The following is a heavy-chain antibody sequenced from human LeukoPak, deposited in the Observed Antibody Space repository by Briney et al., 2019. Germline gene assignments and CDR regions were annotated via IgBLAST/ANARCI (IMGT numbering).Heavy chain of an antibody. Sequence: PSETLSLTCTVSGGSISSHYWSWIRQPAGKGLEWIGRIYTSGSTNYNPSLKSRVTISVDTSKNQFSLKLSSVTAADTAVYYCARQERFSNPFDYWGQGTLVTVSS. CDR2: IYTSGST. CDR3: ARQERFSNPFDY. V-gene: IGHV4-4*07. J-gene: IGHJ4*02. CDR1: GGSISSHY. D-gene: IGHD4-11*01.